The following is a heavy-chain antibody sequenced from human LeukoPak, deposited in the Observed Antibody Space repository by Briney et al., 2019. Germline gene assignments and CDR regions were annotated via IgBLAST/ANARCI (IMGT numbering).Heavy chain of an antibody. CDR2: IYGSGVSI. D-gene: IGHD1-26*01. J-gene: IGHJ4*02. CDR3: AKDLGWELPAEAY. Sequence: GGSLRLSCVASGFTFKNYVMYWVRQAPGKGLEWLATIYGSGVSISYADSVKGRFTISRDNSNNTLYLQMNSLRAEDTAMYYCAKDLGWELPAEAYWGQGILVTVSS. CDR1: GFTFKNYV. V-gene: IGHV3-23*01.